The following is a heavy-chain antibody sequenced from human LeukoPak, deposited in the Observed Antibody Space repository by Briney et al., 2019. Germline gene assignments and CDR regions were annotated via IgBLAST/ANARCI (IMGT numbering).Heavy chain of an antibody. CDR1: GDSISSGDAY. CDR3: ARYPQPRDYDFWSAPVY. Sequence: PSETLSLTCTVSGDSISSGDAYWNWIRQPPGKGLEWIGYIYHSGSTYYNPSLKSRVTISVDRSKNQFSLKLSSVTAADTAVYYCARYPQPRDYDFWSAPVYWGQGTLVTVSS. D-gene: IGHD3-3*01. V-gene: IGHV4-30-2*01. J-gene: IGHJ4*02. CDR2: IYHSGST.